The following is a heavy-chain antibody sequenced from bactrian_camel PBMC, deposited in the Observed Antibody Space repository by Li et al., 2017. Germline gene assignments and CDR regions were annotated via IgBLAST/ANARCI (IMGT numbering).Heavy chain of an antibody. D-gene: IGHD3*01. J-gene: IGHJ6*01. Sequence: HVQLVESGGGSVQAGGSLRLSCVVSGYDFMSACYMGWFRQAPGKEREGIATIAGDGTTAYVDSVKGRFTISKDNAKKTVYLQMNSLKPGDTAMYYCAAQYFVGCRHEVAGFRSSDFRYWGQGTQVTVS. CDR3: AAQYFVGCRHEVAGFRSSDFRY. CDR2: IAGDGTT. V-gene: IGHV3S53*01. CDR1: GYDFMSACY.